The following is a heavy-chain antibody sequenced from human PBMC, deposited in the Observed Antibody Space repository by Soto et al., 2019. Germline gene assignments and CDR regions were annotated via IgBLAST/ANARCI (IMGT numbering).Heavy chain of an antibody. CDR2: IWYDGSNK. V-gene: IGHV3-33*01. J-gene: IGHJ6*02. CDR1: GFTFSGHA. D-gene: IGHD6-13*01. Sequence: QVQLVESGGGVAQPGRSLRLSCTVSGFTFSGHAMHWVRQAPGKGLEWVTQIWYDGSNKYYAESVKGRFTISRDNSKNTLYLQMNSLRVEDTAVYYCARDGQALAPYAVDVWGQGTSVTVAS. CDR3: ARDGQALAPYAVDV.